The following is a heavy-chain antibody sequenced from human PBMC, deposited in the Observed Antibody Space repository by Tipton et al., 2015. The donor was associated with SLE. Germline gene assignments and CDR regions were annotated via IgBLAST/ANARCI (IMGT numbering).Heavy chain of an antibody. D-gene: IGHD5-12*01. CDR1: GGSISSGAYY. V-gene: IGHV4-39*07. J-gene: IGHJ4*02. Sequence: TLSLTCTVSGGSISSGAYYWGWIRQPPGKGLEWSGSIYHSGTTYYNPSLKSRLTISIDTSKNQFSLKLASVTAADTAVYYCARGRGSGYYRYFDYWGQGALVTVSS. CDR3: ARGRGSGYYRYFDY. CDR2: IYHSGTT.